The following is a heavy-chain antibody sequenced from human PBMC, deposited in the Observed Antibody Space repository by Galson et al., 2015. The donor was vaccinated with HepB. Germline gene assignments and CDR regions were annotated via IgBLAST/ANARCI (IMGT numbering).Heavy chain of an antibody. D-gene: IGHD3-22*01. Sequence: SVKVSCKASGYTFTGYYMHWVRQAPGQGLEWMGWINPNSGGTNYAQKFQGRVTMTRDTSISTAYTELSRLRSDDTAVYYCARGPEWWLLMGDQAFDTWGQGTMVTVSS. CDR3: ARGPEWWLLMGDQAFDT. CDR2: INPNSGGT. J-gene: IGHJ3*02. CDR1: GYTFTGYY. V-gene: IGHV1-2*02.